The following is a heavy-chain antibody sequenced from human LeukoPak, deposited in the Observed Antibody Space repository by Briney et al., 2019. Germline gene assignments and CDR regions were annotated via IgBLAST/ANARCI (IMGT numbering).Heavy chain of an antibody. CDR2: MRYDGSDK. V-gene: IGHV3-30*02. D-gene: IGHD1-26*01. J-gene: IGHJ3*02. CDR1: GFAFSDYG. Sequence: GGSLRLSCAASGFAFSDYGMHWVRQAPGKGLEWVAFMRYDGSDKYYADSVKGRFTISRDNSKNTLYLQMSSLRAEDTAVYYCVRSSVGAGPAFDIWGQGTEVTVSS. CDR3: VRSSVGAGPAFDI.